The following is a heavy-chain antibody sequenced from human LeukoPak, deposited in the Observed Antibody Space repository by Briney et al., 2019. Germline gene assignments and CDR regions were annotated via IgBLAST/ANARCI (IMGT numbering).Heavy chain of an antibody. Sequence: ASVKVSCKASGYTFTSYAMNWVRQAPGQGLEWMGWINTNTGNPTYAQGFTGRFVFSLDTSVSTAYLQIGSLKAEDTAVYYCARAPPPLKYSSSSGVPDYWGQGTLVTVSS. CDR2: INTNTGNP. CDR1: GYTFTSYA. D-gene: IGHD6-6*01. J-gene: IGHJ4*02. V-gene: IGHV7-4-1*01. CDR3: ARAPPPLKYSSSSGVPDY.